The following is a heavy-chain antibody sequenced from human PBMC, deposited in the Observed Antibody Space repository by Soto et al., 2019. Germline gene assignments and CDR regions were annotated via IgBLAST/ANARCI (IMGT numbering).Heavy chain of an antibody. D-gene: IGHD6-19*01. CDR3: ARDAQWLVRRINYFDY. J-gene: IGHJ4*02. V-gene: IGHV3-21*01. Sequence: PGGSLRLSCAASGFTFSSYSMDWVRQAPGKGLEWVSSISSSSSYIYYADSVKGRFTISRDNAKNSLYLQMNSLRAEDTAVYYCARDAQWLVRRINYFDYWGQGTLVTVSS. CDR1: GFTFSSYS. CDR2: ISSSSSYI.